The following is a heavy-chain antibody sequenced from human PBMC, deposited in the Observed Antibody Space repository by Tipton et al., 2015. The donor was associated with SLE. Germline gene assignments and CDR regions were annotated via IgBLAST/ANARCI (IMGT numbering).Heavy chain of an antibody. V-gene: IGHV3-23*01. D-gene: IGHD3-9*01. CDR1: GFTFSSYW. CDR3: ARSVRYFDWLPFDY. J-gene: IGHJ4*02. CDR2: ISGSGGRT. Sequence: GSLRLSCAASGFTFSSYWMSWVRQVPGKGLEWVSAISGSGGRTYYADSVKGRFTISRDNAKNSLYLQMNSLRAEDTALYYCARSVRYFDWLPFDYWGQGTLVTVSS.